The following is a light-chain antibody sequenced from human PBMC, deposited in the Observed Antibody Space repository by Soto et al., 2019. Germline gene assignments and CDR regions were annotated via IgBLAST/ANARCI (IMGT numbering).Light chain of an antibody. J-gene: IGLJ1*01. Sequence: QSVLTQPPSVSGSPGQSVTISCTGTSSDVGSYNRVSWYQQPPGTAPKLMIYEVSNRPSGVPDRFSGSKSGSTASLTISGLQAEDEADYYCSSYTSSSTPLYVFGTGTKVTVL. CDR1: SSDVGSYNR. CDR2: EVS. CDR3: SSYTSSSTPLYV. V-gene: IGLV2-18*02.